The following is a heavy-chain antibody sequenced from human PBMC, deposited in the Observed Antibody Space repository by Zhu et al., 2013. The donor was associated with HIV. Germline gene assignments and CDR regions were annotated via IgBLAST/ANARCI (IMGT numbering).Heavy chain of an antibody. CDR3: ARTVGATRPSARYYFDY. V-gene: IGHV1-8*01. CDR2: MNPNSANT. Sequence: QVQLVQSGAEVKKPGASVKVSCKASGYTFTSYDINWVRQAPGQGLEWMGWMNPNSANTVYAQRFQGKVTMTRDTSINTAYLELSSLRSEDTAVYYCARTVGATRPSARYYFDYWGQGTLVTVSS. D-gene: IGHD1-26*01. CDR1: GYTFTSYD. J-gene: IGHJ4*02.